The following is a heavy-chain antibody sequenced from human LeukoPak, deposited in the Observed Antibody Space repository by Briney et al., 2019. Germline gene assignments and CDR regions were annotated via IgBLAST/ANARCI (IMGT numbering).Heavy chain of an antibody. CDR1: GGTLSTYA. Sequence: SVKVSCKAPGGTLSTYAISWVRQAPGQGLEWMGRIIPVPSLANYAQKFEGRVTITADKSTSTTYLELRSLRTEDTALYYCARASYYYDTTGLGAVDIWGQGTMVTVSS. CDR2: IIPVPSLA. J-gene: IGHJ3*02. CDR3: ARASYYYDTTGLGAVDI. V-gene: IGHV1-69*04. D-gene: IGHD3-22*01.